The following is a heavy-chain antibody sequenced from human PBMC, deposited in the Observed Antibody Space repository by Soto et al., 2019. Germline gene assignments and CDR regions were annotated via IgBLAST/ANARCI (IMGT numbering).Heavy chain of an antibody. Sequence: SETLSLTCAVYGGSFSGYYWSWIRQPPGKGLDWIGEINHSRSTRYDPSLKSRVTISVDTSKNQFSLKLSSVTAADTAVYYCARIRRYCSSTSCYRGYYYYYGMDVWGQGTTVTVSS. D-gene: IGHD2-2*02. CDR3: ARIRRYCSSTSCYRGYYYYYGMDV. V-gene: IGHV4-34*01. CDR2: INHSRST. CDR1: GGSFSGYY. J-gene: IGHJ6*02.